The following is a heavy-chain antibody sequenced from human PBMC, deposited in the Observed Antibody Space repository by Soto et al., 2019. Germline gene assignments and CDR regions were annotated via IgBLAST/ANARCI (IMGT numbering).Heavy chain of an antibody. CDR1: GFTFRSYG. CDR2: ISYDGRNT. Sequence: GGSLRLSCAASGFTFRSYGMYWVRQAPGKGLEWLTAISYDGRNTYYGDSVKGRFTISRDNSKNTVYLQMNSLRLEDMAVYYCTKDPHMDVWGQWTPVTVSS. CDR3: TKDPHMDV. V-gene: IGHV3-30*18. J-gene: IGHJ6*02.